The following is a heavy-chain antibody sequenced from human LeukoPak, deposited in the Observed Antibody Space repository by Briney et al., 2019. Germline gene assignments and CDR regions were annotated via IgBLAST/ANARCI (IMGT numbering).Heavy chain of an antibody. Sequence: GGSLRLSCAASGFTFSSYWMHWVRQAPGKGLVWVSRINGDGSSTSYADSVKGRFTISRDNAKNTLYLQMNSLRAEDTAVYYCARDVVAAAGTWDYWGQGTLVTVSS. V-gene: IGHV3-74*01. CDR2: INGDGSST. J-gene: IGHJ4*02. CDR3: ARDVVAAAGTWDY. D-gene: IGHD6-13*01. CDR1: GFTFSSYW.